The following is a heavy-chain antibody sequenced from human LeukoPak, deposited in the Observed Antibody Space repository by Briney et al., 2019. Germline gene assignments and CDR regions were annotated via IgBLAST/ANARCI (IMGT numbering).Heavy chain of an antibody. CDR1: GFTFSSHA. CDR2: LSGSGYNT. V-gene: IGHV3-23*01. Sequence: GGSLRLSCAASGFTFSSHALSWVRQAPGKGLEWVSSLSGSGYNTYYADSVKGRFTISRDNSKNTVYLQMNSLRAEETAVYYCAKDPYGTRYFDYWGQGTLVIVSS. D-gene: IGHD2-2*01. CDR3: AKDPYGTRYFDY. J-gene: IGHJ4*02.